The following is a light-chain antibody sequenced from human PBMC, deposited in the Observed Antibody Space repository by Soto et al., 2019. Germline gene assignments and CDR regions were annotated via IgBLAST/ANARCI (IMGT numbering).Light chain of an antibody. CDR3: SSYTTTSNYV. Sequence: QSVLTQPASVSGSPGQSITISCTESISDVGSYDLVSWYQQHPGKAPKLMIYQVSRRPSGVSNRFFGSKSGNTASLAISGLQPEDEADYYCSSYTTTSNYVFGTGTKVTVL. V-gene: IGLV2-14*02. J-gene: IGLJ1*01. CDR1: ISDVGSYDL. CDR2: QVS.